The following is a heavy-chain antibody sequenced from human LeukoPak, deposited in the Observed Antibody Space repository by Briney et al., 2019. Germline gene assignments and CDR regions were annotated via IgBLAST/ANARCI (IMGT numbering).Heavy chain of an antibody. CDR3: AREPYSGYDPYYYYYYMDV. V-gene: IGHV1-69*05. Sequence: GASVKVSCKASGGTFSSYAISWVRQAPGQGLEWMGRIIPIFGTANYAQKFQGRVTITTDESTSPAYMELSSLRSEDTAVYYCAREPYSGYDPYYYYYYMDVWGKGTTVTVSS. J-gene: IGHJ6*03. CDR1: GGTFSSYA. CDR2: IIPIFGTA. D-gene: IGHD5-12*01.